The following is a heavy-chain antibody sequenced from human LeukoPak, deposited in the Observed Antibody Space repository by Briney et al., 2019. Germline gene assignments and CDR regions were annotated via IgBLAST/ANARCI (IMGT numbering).Heavy chain of an antibody. CDR3: AKDIFRWVFDY. CDR1: GFTFSNNA. D-gene: IGHD2-21*01. CDR2: IEGSGDAT. J-gene: IGHJ4*02. V-gene: IGHV3-23*01. Sequence: GGSLRLSCAASGFTFSNNAMSWVRQAPGKGLEWVSGIEGSGDATHYADSVKGRFTISRDTSKNTLYLQMNSLRAEDTAVYYCAKDIFRWVFDYWGQGTQVTVSS.